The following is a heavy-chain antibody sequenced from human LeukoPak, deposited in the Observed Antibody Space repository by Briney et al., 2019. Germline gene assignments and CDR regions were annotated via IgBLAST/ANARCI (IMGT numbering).Heavy chain of an antibody. CDR2: IYSGGAT. V-gene: IGHV3-53*01. CDR1: GFTFSSNY. Sequence: GGSLRLSCTASGFTFSSNYMNWVRQAPGKGLEWVSVIYSGGATYYADSVKGRFTISRDNSKNTVSLQVNSLRVEDTAVYYCARDFFGWGYDVSDILGQGTMVTVSS. J-gene: IGHJ3*02. CDR3: ARDFFGWGYDVSDI. D-gene: IGHD3-10*01.